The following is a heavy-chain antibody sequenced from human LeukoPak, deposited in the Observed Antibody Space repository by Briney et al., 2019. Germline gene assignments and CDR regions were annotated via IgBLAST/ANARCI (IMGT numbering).Heavy chain of an antibody. CDR2: INHSGST. CDR3: ARGGTNFDY. J-gene: IGHJ4*02. Sequence: SETLSLTCTVSGGSISSSSYYWGWIRQPPGKGLEWIGEINHSGSTNYNPSLKSRVTISVDTSKNQFSLKLSSVTVADTAVYYCARGGTNFDYWGQGTLVTVFS. V-gene: IGHV4-39*07. CDR1: GGSISSSSYY. D-gene: IGHD2-8*01.